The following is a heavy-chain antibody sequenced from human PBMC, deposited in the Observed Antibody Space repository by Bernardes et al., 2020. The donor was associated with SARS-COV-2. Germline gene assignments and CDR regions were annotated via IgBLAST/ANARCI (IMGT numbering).Heavy chain of an antibody. CDR1: GYSISSSGYY. V-gene: IGHV4-38-2*01. CDR2: IFHNGNT. Sequence: SETLSLTCDVSGYSISSSGYYWIWIRQPPGKGLEWIGSIFHNGNTFNNPSLRSRVTLSVDTSKNQFYMTLTSVTAADTADYYCARGWPVDGGYRYFDSWGQGILVTVSS. D-gene: IGHD5-18*01. J-gene: IGHJ4*02. CDR3: ARGWPVDGGYRYFDS.